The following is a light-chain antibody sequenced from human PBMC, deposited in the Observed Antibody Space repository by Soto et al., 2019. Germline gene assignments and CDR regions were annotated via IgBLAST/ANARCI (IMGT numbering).Light chain of an antibody. CDR3: LQYGIPLWT. V-gene: IGKV3-20*01. CDR1: QSVTANY. CDR2: AAS. Sequence: EIALTQSPGTLSLSPGERATLSCRASQSVTANYLAWYQQKPGQAPRLLIYAASIGATGIPDRFSGSGSGTDFTRTISRREPEDFAVYYCLQYGIPLWTFGQGTKVEIK. J-gene: IGKJ1*01.